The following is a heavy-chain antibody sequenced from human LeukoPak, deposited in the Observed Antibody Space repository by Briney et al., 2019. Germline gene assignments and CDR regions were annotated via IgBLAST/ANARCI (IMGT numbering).Heavy chain of an antibody. Sequence: GGSLRLSCAASGFTVSSYAMSWVRQAPGKGLEWVSAISSSGGSTYYADSVKGRFTISRDNAKNSLYLQMNSLRAEDTAVYYCAKGEYYYYGSGSWGQGTLVTVSS. J-gene: IGHJ4*02. D-gene: IGHD3-10*01. V-gene: IGHV3-23*01. CDR1: GFTVSSYA. CDR3: AKGEYYYYGSGS. CDR2: ISSSGGST.